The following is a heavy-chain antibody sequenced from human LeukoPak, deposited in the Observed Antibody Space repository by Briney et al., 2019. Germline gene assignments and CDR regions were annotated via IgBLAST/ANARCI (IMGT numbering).Heavy chain of an antibody. V-gene: IGHV3-9*01. J-gene: IGHJ6*04. CDR3: AKGSSDIVATYYYYGMDV. CDR1: GFTFDDYA. D-gene: IGHD5-12*01. Sequence: GGSLRLSCAASGFTFDDYAMHWVRQAPGEGLEWVSGTSWNSGSIGYAGSVKGRFTISRDNAKNSLYLQMTSLRAEDTAVYYCAKGSSDIVATYYYYGMDVWGKGTTVTVAS. CDR2: TSWNSGSI.